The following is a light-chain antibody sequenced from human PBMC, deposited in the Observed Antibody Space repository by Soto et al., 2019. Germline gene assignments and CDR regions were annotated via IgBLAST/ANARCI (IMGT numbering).Light chain of an antibody. V-gene: IGLV2-23*02. Sequence: QSALTQPASVSGSPGQSITIPCTGTSSNVGSYNLVSWYQQHPGKAPKLMIYEVSKRPSGVSNRFSGSKSGNTASLTISGLQAEDEADYYCCSYAGSSTWVFGTGTKVTVL. CDR2: EVS. J-gene: IGLJ1*01. CDR1: SSNVGSYNL. CDR3: CSYAGSSTWV.